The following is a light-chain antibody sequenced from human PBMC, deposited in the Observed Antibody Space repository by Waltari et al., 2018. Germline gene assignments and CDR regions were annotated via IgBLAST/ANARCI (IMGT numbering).Light chain of an antibody. J-gene: IGKJ1*01. V-gene: IGKV4-1*01. CDR1: QSVLYSSNNKNY. CDR3: QQYYSTPWT. Sequence: DIVMTQSPDSLAVSLGERATINCKSSQSVLYSSNNKNYLAWYQQKPGQPPKLLIYWASTRESGVPDRVRGSGSGTDFTLTISSLQAEDVAVYYCQQYYSTPWTFCQGTKVEIK. CDR2: WAS.